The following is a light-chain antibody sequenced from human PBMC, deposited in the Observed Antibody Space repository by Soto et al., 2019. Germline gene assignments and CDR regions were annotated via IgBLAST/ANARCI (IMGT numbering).Light chain of an antibody. V-gene: IGLV1-44*01. CDR3: AAWDDSLNVL. J-gene: IGLJ2*01. CDR1: SSNIGRNT. Sequence: QSVLTQPPSASGTPGQRVTIYCSGRSSNIGRNTVNWYQQLPGTAPKLLIYSNNQRPSGVPDRFSGSKSGTSASLAISGLQSDDEADYYCAAWDDSLNVLFGGGTQLTVL. CDR2: SNN.